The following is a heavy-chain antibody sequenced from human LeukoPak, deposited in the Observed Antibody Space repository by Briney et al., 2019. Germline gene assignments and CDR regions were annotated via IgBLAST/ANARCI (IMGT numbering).Heavy chain of an antibody. D-gene: IGHD5-24*01. CDR3: ARTMAF. CDR2: ICNSGSPI. J-gene: IGHJ4*02. Sequence: PAGSLSLSCTASGFTFSSYEMNWIRQAPGKGLEWVSDICNSGSPIYYAVSVKGRLTVSRQNAKTALYLQMSSLRAEDTGIYYCARTMAFWGQGTLVAVSS. V-gene: IGHV3-48*03. CDR1: GFTFSSYE.